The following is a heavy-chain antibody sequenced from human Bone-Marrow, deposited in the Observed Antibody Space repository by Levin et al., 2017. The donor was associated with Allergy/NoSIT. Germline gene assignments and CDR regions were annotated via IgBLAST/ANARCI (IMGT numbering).Heavy chain of an antibody. V-gene: IGHV4-34*01. J-gene: IGHJ4*02. CDR3: ARGNGGY. CDR1: GGSFSGYY. D-gene: IGHD2-8*01. CDR2: INHSGST. Sequence: RSQTLSLTCAVYGGSFSGYYWSWIRQPPGKGLEWIGEINHSGSTNYNPSLKSRVTISVDTSKNQFSLKLSSLTAADTAVYYCARGNGGYWGQGTLVTVSS.